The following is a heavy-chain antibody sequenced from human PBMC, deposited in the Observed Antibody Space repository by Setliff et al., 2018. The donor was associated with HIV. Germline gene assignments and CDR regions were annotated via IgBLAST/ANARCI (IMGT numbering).Heavy chain of an antibody. Sequence: SETLSLTCAVYGESFSAYYWSWIRQPPGKGLEWIGQIKHSGSTNYNPSLTTRVSISIDTSKNQFSLKLTSVTAADSAVYYCARLRRSSGWSFDYWAQGTLVTVSS. CDR1: GESFSAYY. D-gene: IGHD6-19*01. J-gene: IGHJ4*02. V-gene: IGHV4-34*01. CDR2: IKHSGST. CDR3: ARLRRSSGWSFDY.